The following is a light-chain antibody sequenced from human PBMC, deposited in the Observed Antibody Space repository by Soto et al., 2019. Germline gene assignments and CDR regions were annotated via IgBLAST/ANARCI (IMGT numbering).Light chain of an antibody. CDR2: EGS. V-gene: IGLV2-23*01. CDR1: SSDVGSYNL. Sequence: QSALTQPASVSGSPGQSITISCTGTSSDVGSYNLVSWYQQHPGKAPKLMIYEGSKRPSGVSNRFSGSKSGNTASLTISGLPAEDEAYYYCCSYAGSSTLVFGGGTKLTVL. CDR3: CSYAGSSTLV. J-gene: IGLJ2*01.